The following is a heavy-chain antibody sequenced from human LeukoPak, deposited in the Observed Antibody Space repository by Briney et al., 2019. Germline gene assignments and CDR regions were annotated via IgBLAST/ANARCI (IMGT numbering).Heavy chain of an antibody. CDR3: ARVLSGGYRYYFDY. Sequence: ASVKVSCKASGYTFTGYYMHWVRQAPGQGLEWMGWINPNSGGTNYAQKFQGRVTMTRDTSISTAYMELSRLRSDDTAVYYCARVLSGGYRYYFDYWGQGTLVTVSS. D-gene: IGHD1-26*01. J-gene: IGHJ4*02. V-gene: IGHV1-2*02. CDR2: INPNSGGT. CDR1: GYTFTGYY.